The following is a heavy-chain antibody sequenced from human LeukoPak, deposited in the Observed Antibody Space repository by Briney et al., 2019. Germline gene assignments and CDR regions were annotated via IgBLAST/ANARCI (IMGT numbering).Heavy chain of an antibody. V-gene: IGHV3-23*01. CDR2: ISSSDFST. CDR3: AKVYSSSWYLFDC. CDR1: GFTFSSYA. D-gene: IGHD6-13*01. Sequence: PGGSLRLSCAASGFTFSSYAMTWVRQAPGKGLEWVSSISSSDFSTYYADSVKGRFTISRENSKNTLYLQMNSLRAEDTALYYCAKVYSSSWYLFDCWGQGTLVTVSS. J-gene: IGHJ4*02.